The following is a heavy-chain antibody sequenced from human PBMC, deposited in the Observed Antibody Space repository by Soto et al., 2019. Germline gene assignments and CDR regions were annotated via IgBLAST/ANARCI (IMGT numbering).Heavy chain of an antibody. CDR1: GFTFSSYS. Sequence: EVQLVESGGGLVKPGGSLRLSCVASGFTFSSYSMNWVRRAPGKGLEWVSTIGTRGDIYYAESLKGRFTISRDNAKNSLSLQMNSLRVEDTAVYYCAREETAWPLAYGLDVWGQGTAVTVSS. CDR3: AREETAWPLAYGLDV. CDR2: IGTRGDI. D-gene: IGHD2-21*02. J-gene: IGHJ6*02. V-gene: IGHV3-21*02.